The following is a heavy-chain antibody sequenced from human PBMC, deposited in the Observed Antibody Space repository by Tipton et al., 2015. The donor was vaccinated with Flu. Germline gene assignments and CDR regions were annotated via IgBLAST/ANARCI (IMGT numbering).Heavy chain of an antibody. CDR1: GGSISSYY. CDR2: IYYSGST. D-gene: IGHD6-13*01. V-gene: IGHV4-59*08. CDR3: ARDSAAHYGMDV. Sequence: TLSLTCTVSGGSISSYYWSWIRQPPGKGLEWIGYIYYSGSTNYNPSLKSRVTILVDTSKNQFSLKLGSVTAADTAVYYCARDSAAHYGMDVWGQGTTVTVSS. J-gene: IGHJ6*02.